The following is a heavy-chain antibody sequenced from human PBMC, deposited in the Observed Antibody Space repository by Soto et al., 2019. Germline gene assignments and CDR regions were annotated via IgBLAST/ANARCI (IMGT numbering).Heavy chain of an antibody. CDR1: GYTFTRYY. CDR3: LSPKLATVPNNSFRYGLDV. V-gene: IGHV1-46*01. J-gene: IGHJ6*02. Sequence: ASVKASCKTSGYTFTRYYIHCMRQAPGQGLEWMGIIDPSAGSTTFAQKFQGRVTMTRDTSTSTVYMEVSSLRSENTAVYHCLSPKLATVPNNSFRYGLDVWLQGPTVTV. CDR2: IDPSAGST. D-gene: IGHD1-26*01.